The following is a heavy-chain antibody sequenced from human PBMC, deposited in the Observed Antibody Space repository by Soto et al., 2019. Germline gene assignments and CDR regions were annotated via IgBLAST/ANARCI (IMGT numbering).Heavy chain of an antibody. CDR2: ISRTGDST. Sequence: EVQLLESGGGLVQPGGSLRLSCAASGFTFTSYAMNWVRQAPGKGLEWVSGISRTGDSTYCADSVKGRFTTSRDNSKNTLYLQMISLRAEDTAVYYCARAVVPHGYYYHGMDVWGQGTTVTVSS. V-gene: IGHV3-23*01. CDR1: GFTFTSYA. CDR3: ARAVVPHGYYYHGMDV. D-gene: IGHD2-21*01. J-gene: IGHJ6*02.